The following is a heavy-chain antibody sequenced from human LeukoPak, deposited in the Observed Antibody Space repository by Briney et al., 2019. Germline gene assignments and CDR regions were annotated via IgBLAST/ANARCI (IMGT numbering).Heavy chain of an antibody. D-gene: IGHD3-3*01. CDR2: INHSGST. J-gene: IGHJ6*02. Sequence: SETLSLTCAVYGGSFSGYYWSWIRQPPGKGLEWIGEINHSGSTNYNPSLKSRVTISVDTSKNQFSLKLSSVTAADTAVYYCARGRFLEWLLSDYYYYYGMDVWGQGTTVTVSS. CDR1: GGSFSGYY. V-gene: IGHV4-34*01. CDR3: ARGRFLEWLLSDYYYYYGMDV.